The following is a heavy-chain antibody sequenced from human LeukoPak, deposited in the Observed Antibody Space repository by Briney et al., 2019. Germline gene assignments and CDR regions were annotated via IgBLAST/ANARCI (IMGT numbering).Heavy chain of an antibody. Sequence: PSETLSLTCTVSGGSISSYYWSWIRQPPGKGLEWIGYIYYSGSTNYNPSLKSRVTISVDTSKNQFSLKLSSVTAADTAVYYCARGARDCSGGSCYLNYWGQGTLVTVSS. J-gene: IGHJ4*02. CDR3: ARGARDCSGGSCYLNY. D-gene: IGHD2-15*01. CDR2: IYYSGST. V-gene: IGHV4-59*01. CDR1: GGSISSYY.